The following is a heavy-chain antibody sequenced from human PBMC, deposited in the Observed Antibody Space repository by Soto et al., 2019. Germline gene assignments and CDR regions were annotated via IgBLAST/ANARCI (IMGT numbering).Heavy chain of an antibody. CDR1: GFTFSSYL. Sequence: PGGSLRLSCAASGFTFSSYLMHWVRQAPGKGLVWVSRMNEDGGTTDYADSVKGRFTISRDNAKNTLYLQMNSLRVEDTAVYYCASDLSGRAAVWGEGTKVAVYS. V-gene: IGHV3-74*01. CDR3: ASDLSGRAAV. D-gene: IGHD3-10*01. CDR2: MNEDGGTT. J-gene: IGHJ6*04.